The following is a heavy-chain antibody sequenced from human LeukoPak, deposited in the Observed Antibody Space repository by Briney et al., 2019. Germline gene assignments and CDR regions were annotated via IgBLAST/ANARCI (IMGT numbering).Heavy chain of an antibody. CDR3: ARDTRCSSTSCQKVTPRLYYYYGMDV. CDR1: GGTFSSYA. J-gene: IGHJ6*02. CDR2: IIPIFGIA. Sequence: SVKVTCKASGGTFSSYAISWMRQAPGQGLERMGRIIPIFGIANYAQKFQGRVTITADKSTSTAYMELSSLRSEDTAVYYCARDTRCSSTSCQKVTPRLYYYYGMDVWGQGTTVTVSS. V-gene: IGHV1-69*04. D-gene: IGHD2-2*01.